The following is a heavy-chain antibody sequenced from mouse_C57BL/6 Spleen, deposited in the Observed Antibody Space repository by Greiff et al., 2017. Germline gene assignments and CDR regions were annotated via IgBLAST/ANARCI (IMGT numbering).Heavy chain of an antibody. CDR2: IDPSDSET. J-gene: IGHJ4*01. Sequence: VQLQQPGAELVRPGSSVKLSCKASGYTFTSYWMHWVKQRPIQGLEWIGNIDPSDSETHYNQKFKDKATLTVDKSSSTAYMQLSSLTSEDSAVYYCARWDDYDAMDYWGQGTSGTVSS. CDR1: GYTFTSYW. D-gene: IGHD4-1*01. CDR3: ARWDDYDAMDY. V-gene: IGHV1-52*01.